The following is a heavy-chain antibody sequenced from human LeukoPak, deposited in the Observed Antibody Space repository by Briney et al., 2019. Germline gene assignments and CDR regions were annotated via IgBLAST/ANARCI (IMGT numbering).Heavy chain of an antibody. V-gene: IGHV3-74*01. CDR3: ARDPRPQRWCWFDP. D-gene: IGHD2-8*02. Sequence: QPGGSLRLSCAASGFSFSSSWMHWVRQAPGKGLVWVSHINSDGTSTIYADSVKGRFTISGDNAKNTLYLQMNSLRPEDTAVYYCARDPRPQRWCWFDPWGQGTLVTVSS. CDR2: INSDGTST. CDR1: GFSFSSSW. J-gene: IGHJ5*02.